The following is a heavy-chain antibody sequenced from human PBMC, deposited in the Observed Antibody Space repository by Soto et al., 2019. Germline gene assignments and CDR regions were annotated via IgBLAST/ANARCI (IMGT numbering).Heavy chain of an antibody. CDR1: GYTFTSYA. Sequence: ASVKVSCKASGYTFTSYAMDWVRQAPGQRLEWMGWINAGNGNTKYSQKFQGRVTITRDTSASTAYMELSSLRSEDTAVYYCARGSGYYYWDDYWGQGTLVTVSS. D-gene: IGHD3-22*01. V-gene: IGHV1-3*01. CDR3: ARGSGYYYWDDY. J-gene: IGHJ4*02. CDR2: INAGNGNT.